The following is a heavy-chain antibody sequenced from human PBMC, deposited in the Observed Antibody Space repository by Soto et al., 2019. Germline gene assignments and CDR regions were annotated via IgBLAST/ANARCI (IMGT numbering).Heavy chain of an antibody. V-gene: IGHV1-69*01. CDR3: ARSEGLVVPAEDPNDY. CDR1: GGTFSSYA. Sequence: QVQLVQSGAEVKKPGSSVKVSCKASGGTFSSYAISWVRQAPGQGLEWMGGIIPIFGTANYAQKFQGRVTITADESTSTAYTELSSLRSDDTAVYYCARSEGLVVPAEDPNDYWGQGTLVTVSS. J-gene: IGHJ4*02. D-gene: IGHD2-2*01. CDR2: IIPIFGTA.